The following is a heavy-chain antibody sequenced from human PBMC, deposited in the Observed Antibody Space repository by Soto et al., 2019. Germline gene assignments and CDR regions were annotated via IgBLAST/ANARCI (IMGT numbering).Heavy chain of an antibody. V-gene: IGHV3-33*01. D-gene: IGHD3-3*01. J-gene: IGHJ4*02. CDR3: ARDQSELPPFWSGYYPNFDY. CDR2: IWYDGSNK. Sequence: PGGSLRLSCAASGFTFSSYGMHWVRQAPGKGLEWVAVIWYDGSNKYYADSVKGRFTISRDNSKNTLYLQMNSLRAEDTAVYYCARDQSELPPFWSGYYPNFDYWGQGTLVTVSS. CDR1: GFTFSSYG.